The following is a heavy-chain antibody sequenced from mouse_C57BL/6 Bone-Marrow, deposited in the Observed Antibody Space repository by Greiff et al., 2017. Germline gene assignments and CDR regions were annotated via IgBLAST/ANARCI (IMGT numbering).Heavy chain of an antibody. J-gene: IGHJ1*03. Sequence: VQLQQSGAELARPGASVKLSCKASGYTFTSYGISWVKQRTGQGLEWIGEIYPRSGNTYYNEKFKGKATLTEDKSSSTAYMELRSLTSEDSAVYFCARSLTYWYFDVWGTGTTVTVSS. V-gene: IGHV1-81*01. CDR3: ARSLTYWYFDV. CDR1: GYTFTSYG. D-gene: IGHD1-2*01. CDR2: IYPRSGNT.